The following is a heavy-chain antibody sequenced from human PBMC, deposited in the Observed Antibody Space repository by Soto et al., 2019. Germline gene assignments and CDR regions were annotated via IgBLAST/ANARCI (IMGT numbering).Heavy chain of an antibody. CDR2: IDTDGGGT. Sequence: EVQLVESGGGLVQPGGSLRVSCAASGFTFRSHRIHWVRQAPGKGLEWVSRIDTDGGGTSYADSVKGRFTISTDNAENAVYLQMNGLRVEDTAVYYCATVFDVGGQGTLVTVSS. CDR1: GFTFRSHR. V-gene: IGHV3-74*01. J-gene: IGHJ4*02. D-gene: IGHD4-17*01. CDR3: ATVFDV.